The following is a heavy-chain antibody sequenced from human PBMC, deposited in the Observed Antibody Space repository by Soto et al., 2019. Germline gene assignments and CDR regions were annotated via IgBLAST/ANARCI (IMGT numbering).Heavy chain of an antibody. V-gene: IGHV4-38-2*01. CDR2: IYHSGST. J-gene: IGHJ4*02. Sequence: SETLSLTCAVSGYSISSGYYWGWIRQPPGEGLEWIGSIYHSGSTYYNPSLKSRVTISVDTSKNQFSLKLSSVTAADTAVYYCARGRGNVVVPAAIDYWGQGTLVT. CDR1: GYSISSGYY. D-gene: IGHD2-2*01. CDR3: ARGRGNVVVPAAIDY.